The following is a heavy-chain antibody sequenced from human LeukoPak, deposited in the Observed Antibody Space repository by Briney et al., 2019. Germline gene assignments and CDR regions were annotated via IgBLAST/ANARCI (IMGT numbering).Heavy chain of an antibody. CDR3: VRTSLAAAGKGFDY. Sequence: PSQTLSLTCAVSGGSISSGGYSWGWIRQPPGKGLEWIGYIYHSGSTYYNPSLKSRVTMSVDRSKNQFSLKLSSVTAADTAVYYCVRTSLAAAGKGFDYWGQGTLVTVSS. CDR2: IYHSGST. CDR1: GGSISSGGYS. D-gene: IGHD6-13*01. J-gene: IGHJ4*02. V-gene: IGHV4-30-2*01.